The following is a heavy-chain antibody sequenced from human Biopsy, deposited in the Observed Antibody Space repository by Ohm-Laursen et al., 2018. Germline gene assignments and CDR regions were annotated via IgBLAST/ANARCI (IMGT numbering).Heavy chain of an antibody. CDR1: GDTISSNY. D-gene: IGHD3-22*01. CDR2: VFYTGST. CDR3: ARDRGYYSDRTVPGYFDL. J-gene: IGHJ2*01. V-gene: IGHV4-59*01. Sequence: TLSFTCTVSGDTISSNYWSWVRQPPGKGLEWIGYVFYTGSTDYNPSLQSRVTISVDTSKNHFSLRLRSVTPADTAIYYCARDRGYYSDRTVPGYFDLWGRGTLVTVSS.